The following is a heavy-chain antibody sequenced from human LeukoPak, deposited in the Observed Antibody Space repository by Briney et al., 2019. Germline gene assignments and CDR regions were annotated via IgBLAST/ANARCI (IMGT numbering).Heavy chain of an antibody. CDR2: INGDGTST. D-gene: IGHD6-19*01. J-gene: IGHJ4*02. V-gene: IGHV3-74*01. CDR1: GFTLSSYG. CDR3: ARSRGAGPGAYFDY. Sequence: GGSLRLSCAASGFTLSSYGMHWVRQAPGKGLVWVSRINGDGTSTSYADSVEGRFAISRDNTKNSLYLQMNSLRAEDTAVYYCARSRGAGPGAYFDYWGQGTLVTVSS.